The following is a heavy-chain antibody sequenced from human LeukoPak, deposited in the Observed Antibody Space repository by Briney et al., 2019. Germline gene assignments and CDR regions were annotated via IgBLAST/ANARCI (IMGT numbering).Heavy chain of an antibody. V-gene: IGHV6-1*01. J-gene: IGHJ4*02. D-gene: IGHD2-2*01. CDR3: ASLYARFTRYLKPPRGTFDY. CDR1: GDSVSSTLAA. Sequence: SQTLSLTCVISGDSVSSTLAAWNWIRQSPSRGLEWLGRTYYRSKWYIDYAASVEGRLTINPDTTKNQFSLKLSSVTAADTAVYYCASLYARFTRYLKPPRGTFDYWGQGTLVTVSS. CDR2: TYYRSKWYI.